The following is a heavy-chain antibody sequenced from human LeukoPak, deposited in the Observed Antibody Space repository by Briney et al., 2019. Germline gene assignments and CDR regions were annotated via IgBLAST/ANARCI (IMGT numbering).Heavy chain of an antibody. V-gene: IGHV4-30-2*01. CDR3: AREFGARFDY. CDR1: GGSISSGGYS. Sequence: PSQTLSLTCVVSGGSISSGGYSWSWIRQPPGQGLEWIGYIYHSGSTYYNPSLKSRVTISVDRSKNQFSLKLTSVTAADTAVYYCAREFGARFDYWGQGTLSPSPQ. J-gene: IGHJ4*02. D-gene: IGHD3-10*01. CDR2: IYHSGST.